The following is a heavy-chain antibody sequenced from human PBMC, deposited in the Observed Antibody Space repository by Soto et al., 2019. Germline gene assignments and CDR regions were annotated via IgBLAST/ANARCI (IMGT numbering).Heavy chain of an antibody. CDR3: ASDSHSQQPNHRWGGGYMDV. J-gene: IGHJ6*03. V-gene: IGHV4-31*11. D-gene: IGHD6-13*01. CDR1: GGSISNGGYY. CDR2: IYFSVST. Sequence: QLQLQESGPGLVKPSQTLSLTCAVSGGSISNGGYYWSWIRQHPGKGLEWIGSIYFSVSTYYNPSLKSRVTTSVATPKNQFSLKRSSVTAADTAVYYCASDSHSQQPNHRWGGGYMDVWGKGTTVTVSS.